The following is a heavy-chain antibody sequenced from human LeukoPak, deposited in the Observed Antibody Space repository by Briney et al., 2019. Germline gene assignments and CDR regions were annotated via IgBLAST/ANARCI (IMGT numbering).Heavy chain of an antibody. V-gene: IGHV4-39*01. J-gene: IGHJ4*02. CDR3: XXXXXXXNILTGLYLNYNFDY. CDR1: GGSISGRRYY. D-gene: IGHD3-9*01. Sequence: SETLSLTCSVSGGSISGRRYYWGWIRQPPGRGLEWIGSIHYDGATYYNPSLKSRVTMSVDTSKNQVSLKLRSGTAADTAGYXXXXXXXXXNILTGLYLNYNFDYWGQGTLVTVSS. CDR2: IHYDGAT.